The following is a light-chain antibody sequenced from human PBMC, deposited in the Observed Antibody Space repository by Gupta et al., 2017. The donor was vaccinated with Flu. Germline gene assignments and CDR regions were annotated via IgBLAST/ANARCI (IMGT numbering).Light chain of an antibody. CDR3: MQATHWPFT. V-gene: IGKV2-30*01. J-gene: IGKJ5*01. Sequence: VTLGQPASISCGSSQSLVYSNGNIYLNWFQQRPGQPLRRLINQVSNRDSGVPDRFSGSGSGTDFTLKISRVEAEDVGIYYCMQATHWPFTSGQGTRLEIK. CDR1: QSLVYSNGNIY. CDR2: QVS.